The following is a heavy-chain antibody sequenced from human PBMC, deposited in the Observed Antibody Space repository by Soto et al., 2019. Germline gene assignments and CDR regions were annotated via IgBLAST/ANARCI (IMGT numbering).Heavy chain of an antibody. CDR1: GYTFTSYY. Sequence: ASVKVSCKASGYTFTSYYMHWVRQAPGQGLEWMGIINPSGGSTSYAQKFQGRVTMTRDTSTSTVYMELSSLRSEDTAVYYCARSPYCSVGSCCSFGWFDPWGQGTLVTVSS. CDR3: ARSPYCSVGSCCSFGWFDP. V-gene: IGHV1-46*01. CDR2: INPSGGST. J-gene: IGHJ5*02. D-gene: IGHD2-15*01.